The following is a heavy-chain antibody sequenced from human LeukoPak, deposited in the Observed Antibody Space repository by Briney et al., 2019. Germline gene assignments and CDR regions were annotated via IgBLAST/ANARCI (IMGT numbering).Heavy chain of an antibody. J-gene: IGHJ4*02. V-gene: IGHV1-2*02. CDR1: GYTFTGYY. Sequence: GASVKASCKASGYTFTGYYMHWVRQAPGQGLEWMGWINPNSGGTNYAQKFQGRVTMTSDTSIDTAYMELSRLRSDDTAVYYCARIVQSTRVFPYWGQGTQVTVSS. CDR2: INPNSGGT. CDR3: ARIVQSTRVFPY. D-gene: IGHD6-13*01.